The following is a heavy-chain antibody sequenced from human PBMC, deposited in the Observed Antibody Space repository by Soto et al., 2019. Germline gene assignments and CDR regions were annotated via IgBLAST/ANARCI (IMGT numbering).Heavy chain of an antibody. CDR1: GGSISSSSYY. J-gene: IGHJ5*02. CDR3: ARTYYYGSGSYSKWFDP. CDR2: IYYSGST. V-gene: IGHV4-39*01. D-gene: IGHD3-10*01. Sequence: PSETLSLTCTVSGGSISSSSYYWGWIRQPPGKGLEWIGSIYYSGSTYYNPSLKSRVTISVDTSKNQFSLKLSSVTAADTAVYYCARTYYYGSGSYSKWFDPWGQGTLVTVSS.